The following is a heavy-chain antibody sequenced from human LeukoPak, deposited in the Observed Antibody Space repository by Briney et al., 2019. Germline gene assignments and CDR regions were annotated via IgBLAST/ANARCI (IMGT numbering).Heavy chain of an antibody. D-gene: IGHD6-19*01. V-gene: IGHV1-2*02. CDR2: INPNSGGT. CDR3: ARSGSGWYDGYYFDS. Sequence: GASVKVSCKASGYTFTSYYMHWVRQAPGQGLEWMGWINPNSGGTNYAQKFQGRVTMTRDTSISTAYMELSRLTSDDTAVYYCARSGSGWYDGYYFDSWGQGTLVTVSP. J-gene: IGHJ4*02. CDR1: GYTFTSYY.